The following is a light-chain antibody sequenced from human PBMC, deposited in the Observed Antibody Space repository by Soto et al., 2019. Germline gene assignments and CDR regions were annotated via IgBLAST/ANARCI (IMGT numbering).Light chain of an antibody. Sequence: EIVLTQSPGTLSSSPGARAPLSCRARQSVSSSLAWYQQQPGQAPRLLIYGASTRATGVPARFSGSGSATESPLTISRLAPEDFAVYYCQQYGSPPYFGRGTKVDIK. CDR1: QSVSSS. CDR2: GAS. V-gene: IGKV3-20*01. J-gene: IGKJ4*01. CDR3: QQYGSPPY.